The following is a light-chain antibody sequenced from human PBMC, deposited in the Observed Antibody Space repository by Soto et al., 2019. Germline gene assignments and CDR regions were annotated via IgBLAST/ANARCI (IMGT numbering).Light chain of an antibody. CDR2: GAS. CDR3: QQYNNWPYT. V-gene: IGKV3-15*01. Sequence: EIVMTQSPATLSVSPGERATLSCRASQSVSSNLAWYQQKPGQAPRLLIYGASTRATGIPARFSGSGSGTDFTPTSRSLQSEDFAVYYCQQYNNWPYTVGQGTKLEIK. J-gene: IGKJ2*01. CDR1: QSVSSN.